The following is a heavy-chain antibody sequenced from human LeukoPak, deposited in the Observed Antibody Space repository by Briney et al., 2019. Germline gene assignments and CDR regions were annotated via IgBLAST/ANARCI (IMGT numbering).Heavy chain of an antibody. CDR1: GYTFTGYY. J-gene: IGHJ4*02. Sequence: ASVKLSCKASGYTFTGYYMHWVRQAPGQGLEWMGWINPNSGGTNYAQKIQGRVTMTRDTSISTAYMELSRLRSEDTAVYYCARVPTPRYCSSTSCYYFDYWGQGTLVTVSS. D-gene: IGHD2-2*01. CDR2: INPNSGGT. V-gene: IGHV1-2*02. CDR3: ARVPTPRYCSSTSCYYFDY.